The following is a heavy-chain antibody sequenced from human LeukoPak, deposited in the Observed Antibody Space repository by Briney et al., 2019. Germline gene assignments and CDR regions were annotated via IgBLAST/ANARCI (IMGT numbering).Heavy chain of an antibody. CDR3: ARHTTADYYYGMDV. CDR1: GGSISSYI. V-gene: IGHV4-59*08. Sequence: PSGTLSFTRAVCGGSISSYIGSWLRPPPGNGLGRRGYISYRGSTNYNPSLQSRVTISVDPSRNQFSLKLSSVTAADTAVYYCARHTTADYYYGMDVWGEAATVTVSS. D-gene: IGHD1-26*01. CDR2: ISYRGST. J-gene: IGHJ6*04.